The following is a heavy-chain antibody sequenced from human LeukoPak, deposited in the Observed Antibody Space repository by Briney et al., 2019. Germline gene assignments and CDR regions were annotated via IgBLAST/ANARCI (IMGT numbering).Heavy chain of an antibody. Sequence: PSETLSLTCTVSGGSISSSSYYWGWIRQPPGKGLEWIGSIYYSGSTYYNPSLKSRVTISVDTSKNQFSLKLSSVTAEDTAVYYCAKGFDGSGSYSITYYYYYMDVWGKGTTVTISS. CDR2: IYYSGST. V-gene: IGHV4-39*07. CDR1: GGSISSSSYY. CDR3: AKGFDGSGSYSITYYYYYMDV. J-gene: IGHJ6*03. D-gene: IGHD3-10*01.